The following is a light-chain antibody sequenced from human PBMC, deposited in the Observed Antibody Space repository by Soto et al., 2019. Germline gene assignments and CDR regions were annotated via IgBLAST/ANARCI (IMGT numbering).Light chain of an antibody. V-gene: IGKV1-33*01. CDR2: DTS. CDR1: QVITAY. Sequence: DIQLSQSASSLSASVGDRVTITCRASQVITAYLNWYQQKPGKAPKLVIYDTSNLEIGVPSRFGGSGSGTDFTFTITGLQPEDAATYYCQQYENLPYTFGQGTKLEI. CDR3: QQYENLPYT. J-gene: IGKJ2*01.